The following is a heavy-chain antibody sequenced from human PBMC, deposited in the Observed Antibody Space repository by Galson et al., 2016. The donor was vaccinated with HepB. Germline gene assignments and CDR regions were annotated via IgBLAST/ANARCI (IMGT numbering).Heavy chain of an antibody. J-gene: IGHJ4*02. CDR1: GFSFISYA. CDR2: MSHDGGNK. D-gene: IGHD3-10*01. Sequence: SLRLSCAASGFSFISYAMHWVRQAPGKGLEWVALMSHDGGNKQYADSVKGRFTISRDNSKNTLYPQMNSLRPEDTAVYYCARGDGPGSYLVDYWGQGTLLIVSS. CDR3: ARGDGPGSYLVDY. V-gene: IGHV3-30-3*01.